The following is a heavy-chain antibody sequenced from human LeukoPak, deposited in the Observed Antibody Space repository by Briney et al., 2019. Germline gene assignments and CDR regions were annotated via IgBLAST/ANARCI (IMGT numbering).Heavy chain of an antibody. CDR3: ARVGSSRSYYYYYYMDV. CDR1: GYTFTSYG. D-gene: IGHD6-13*01. J-gene: IGHJ6*03. Sequence: ASVKVSCKASGYTFTSYGISWVRQAPGQGLEWMGWISAYNGNTNYAQKLQGRVTMTTDTSTSTAYMELRSLRSDDTAVYYCARVGSSRSYYYYYYMDVWGKGTTVTASS. CDR2: ISAYNGNT. V-gene: IGHV1-18*01.